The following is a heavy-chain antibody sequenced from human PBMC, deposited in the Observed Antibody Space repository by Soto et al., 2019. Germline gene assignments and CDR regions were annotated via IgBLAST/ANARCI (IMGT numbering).Heavy chain of an antibody. Sequence: VQLVESGGGLIQPGESLRLSCAAFGLTISGKKYVAWVRQAPGKGLEWVSALYDVDGSFYADSVTGRFTTSTDSSKTTVYLQMNDLRPDDTAVYYCATWHEREHAFDVWGQGTTVTISS. D-gene: IGHD1-1*01. CDR3: ATWHEREHAFDV. J-gene: IGHJ3*01. CDR1: GLTISGKKY. CDR2: LYDVDGS. V-gene: IGHV3-53*01.